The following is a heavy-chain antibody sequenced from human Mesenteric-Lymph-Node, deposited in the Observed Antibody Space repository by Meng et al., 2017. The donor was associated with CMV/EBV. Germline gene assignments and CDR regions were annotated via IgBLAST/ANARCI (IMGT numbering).Heavy chain of an antibody. CDR2: ISFDGSNK. D-gene: IGHD4-11*01. CDR1: GFTFTSYT. Sequence: GESLKISCAASGFTFTSYTIHWVRQAPGKGLEWVALISFDGSNKYYADSAKGRFTISRDNSKNTLYLQMNSLRAEDTAVYYCASSAADYSNCDYWGQGTLVTVSS. CDR3: ASSAADYSNCDY. V-gene: IGHV3-30*04. J-gene: IGHJ4*02.